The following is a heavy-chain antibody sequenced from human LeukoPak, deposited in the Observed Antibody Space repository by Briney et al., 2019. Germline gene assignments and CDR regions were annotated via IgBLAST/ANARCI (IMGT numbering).Heavy chain of an antibody. CDR3: ARTSPETYNGSSPFDY. D-gene: IGHD1-26*01. V-gene: IGHV2-70*04. CDR2: IDWDDDK. J-gene: IGHJ4*02. Sequence: SGPTLVNPTQTLTLTCSFSGFSLSTSGMRVNWIRQPLGKALEWLARIDWDDDKFYSPSLKTRLTISKDTSKNQVVLTMTNLDPVDTATYYCARTSPETYNGSSPFDYWGQGTLVTVSS. CDR1: GFSLSTSGMR.